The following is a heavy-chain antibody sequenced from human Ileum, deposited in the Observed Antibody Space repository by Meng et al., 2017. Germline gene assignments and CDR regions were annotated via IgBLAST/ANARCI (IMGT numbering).Heavy chain of an antibody. CDR1: GFTFTNFA. Sequence: GESLKISCAASGFTFTNFAMSWVRQAPGKGLQWVSTMGGSGDSYYADSVKGRFTISRDNSKNPLYLQMNGLRAEDTALYYCAKDDYDTSGYYLSLVDWGQGTLVTVSS. CDR3: AKDDYDTSGYYLSLVD. J-gene: IGHJ4*02. V-gene: IGHV3-23*01. CDR2: MGGSGDS. D-gene: IGHD3-22*01.